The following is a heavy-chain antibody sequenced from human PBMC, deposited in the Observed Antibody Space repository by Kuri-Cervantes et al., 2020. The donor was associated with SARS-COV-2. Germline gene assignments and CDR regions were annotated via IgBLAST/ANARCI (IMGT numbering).Heavy chain of an antibody. CDR3: ARGLWGIQYYSDY. J-gene: IGHJ4*02. V-gene: IGHV3-21*01. CDR1: GFTFSSYS. Sequence: GGSLRLSCAASGFTFSSYSMNWVRQAPGKGLEWVSSISSSSSYIYYADSVKGRFTISRDNAKNSLYLQMNSLRAEDTAVYYCARGLWGIQYYSDYWGQGTLVTVSS. CDR2: ISSSSSYI. D-gene: IGHD7-27*01.